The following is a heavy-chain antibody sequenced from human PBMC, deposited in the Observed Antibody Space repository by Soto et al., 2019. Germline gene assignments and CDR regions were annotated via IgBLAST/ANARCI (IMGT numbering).Heavy chain of an antibody. D-gene: IGHD1-1*01. CDR3: ARIIRQYGTARYFDY. CDR2: INAGNGNT. V-gene: IGHV1-3*01. CDR1: GYTFTSYA. Sequence: RASVKVSCKASGYTFTSYAMHWVRQAPGQRLEWMGWINAGNGNTKYSQKFQGRVTITRDTSASTAYMELSSLRSEDTAVYYCARIIRQYGTARYFDYWGQGTLVTVSS. J-gene: IGHJ4*02.